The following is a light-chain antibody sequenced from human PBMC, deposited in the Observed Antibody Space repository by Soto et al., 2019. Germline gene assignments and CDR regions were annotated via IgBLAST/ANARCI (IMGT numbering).Light chain of an antibody. CDR1: QSVTSSY. V-gene: IGKV3D-20*02. CDR3: QQYTDWPWGT. CDR2: GAS. J-gene: IGKJ4*01. Sequence: EIVLTQSPATLSLSPGERATLSCRASQSVTSSYLAWWQQKPGQAPRLLIYGASSGATGIPDRFSGSGSGTEFTLTISSLQPEDFAVYYCQQYTDWPWGTFGGGTKVDIK.